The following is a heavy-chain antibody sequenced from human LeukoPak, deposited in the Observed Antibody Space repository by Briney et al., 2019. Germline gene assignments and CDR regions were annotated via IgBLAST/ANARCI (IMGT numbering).Heavy chain of an antibody. CDR1: GFTFSSYG. J-gene: IGHJ4*02. D-gene: IGHD2-8*01. CDR2: IWYDGTNK. CDR3: AKGSRYCTNGVCYTNPLGYFDY. V-gene: IGHV3-33*06. Sequence: AGSLSLSCAASGFTFSSYGMHWVRQAPGKGLEWVAVIWYDGTNKYYADSVKGRFTISRDNSKNTLYLQMNSLSAEDTAVYYCAKGSRYCTNGVCYTNPLGYFDYWGQGTLVTVSS.